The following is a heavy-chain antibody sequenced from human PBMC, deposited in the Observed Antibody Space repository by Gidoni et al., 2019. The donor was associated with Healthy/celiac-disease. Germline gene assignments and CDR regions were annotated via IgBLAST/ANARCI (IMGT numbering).Heavy chain of an antibody. D-gene: IGHD6-6*01. Sequence: QVQLQESGPGLVKPSQTLSLTCTVSGGSISSGGYYWSWIRQHPGKGLAWIGYIYYGGSTYYNPSLKSRVTISVDTSKNQFSLKLSSVTAADTAVYYCARGQGIAARPGGWYFDLWGRGTLVTVSS. CDR3: ARGQGIAARPGGWYFDL. J-gene: IGHJ2*01. V-gene: IGHV4-31*03. CDR2: IYYGGST. CDR1: GGSISSGGYY.